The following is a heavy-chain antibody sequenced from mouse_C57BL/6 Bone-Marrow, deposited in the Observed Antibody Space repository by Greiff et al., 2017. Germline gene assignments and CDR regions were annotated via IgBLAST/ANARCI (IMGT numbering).Heavy chain of an antibody. CDR3: ARVGGAMDY. D-gene: IGHD1-1*01. CDR2: ISSGGSYT. V-gene: IGHV5-6*01. J-gene: IGHJ4*01. Sequence: EVQGVESGGDLVKPGGSLKLSCAASGFTFSSYGMSWVRQTPDKRLEWVATISSGGSYTNYTDSVKGRFTISRDNAKNTLYLQMSSLKAEDTAMSYCARVGGAMDYWGQGTSVTVSS. CDR1: GFTFSSYG.